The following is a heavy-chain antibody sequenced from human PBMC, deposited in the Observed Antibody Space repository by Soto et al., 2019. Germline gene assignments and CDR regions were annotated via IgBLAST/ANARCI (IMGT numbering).Heavy chain of an antibody. CDR2: IYYSGST. Sequence: SETLSLTCTVSGGSISSYYWSWIRQPPGKGLEWIGYIYYSGSTNYNPSLKSRVTISVDTSKNQFSLKLSSVTAADTAVYYCARARADDYGDYVSDYWGQGTLVTVSS. CDR3: ARARADDYGDYVSDY. CDR1: GGSISSYY. V-gene: IGHV4-59*01. D-gene: IGHD4-17*01. J-gene: IGHJ4*02.